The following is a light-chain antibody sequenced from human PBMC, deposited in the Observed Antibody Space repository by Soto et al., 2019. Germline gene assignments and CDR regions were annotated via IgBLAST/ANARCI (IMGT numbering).Light chain of an antibody. V-gene: IGLV2-14*01. CDR2: EVS. CDR3: TSYTSSSTLAV. J-gene: IGLJ1*01. Sequence: QSVLTQPASVSGSPGQSITISCTGTSSDVGGYNYVSWYQQHPGKAPKLMIYEVSNRPLGVSNRFSGSKSGNTASLTISGLQAEDEADYYCTSYTSSSTLAVFGTGTKVTVL. CDR1: SSDVGGYNY.